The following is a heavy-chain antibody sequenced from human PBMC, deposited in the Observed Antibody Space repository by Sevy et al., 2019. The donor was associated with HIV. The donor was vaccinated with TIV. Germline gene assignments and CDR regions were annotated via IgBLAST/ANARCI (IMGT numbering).Heavy chain of an antibody. D-gene: IGHD1-26*01. V-gene: IGHV3-30*02. CDR2: IGYDGTNE. CDR1: GFTFSSYG. J-gene: IGHJ3*01. CDR3: ATKVGMGGFDL. Sequence: GGSLRLSCEASGFTFSSYGMNWVRQAPGKGLEWVAFIGYDGTNEYHADSVKGRFTISRDNSKNTLYLQMKSLREEDTAVFYCATKVGMGGFDLWGQGTKVTVSS.